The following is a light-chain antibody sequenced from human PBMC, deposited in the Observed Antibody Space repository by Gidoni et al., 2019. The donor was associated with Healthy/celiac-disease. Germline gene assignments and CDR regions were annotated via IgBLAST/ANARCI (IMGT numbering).Light chain of an antibody. CDR3: NSRDSSGNVV. CDR2: GKN. Sequence: SSELTQDSAVSVALGQTVRITCQGDSLRSYYASWYQQKPGQAPVLVIYGKNNRPSGIPDRFSGSSSGKTASLTITGAQAEDEADYYCNSRDSSGNVVFGGGTKLTVL. J-gene: IGLJ2*01. V-gene: IGLV3-19*01. CDR1: SLRSYY.